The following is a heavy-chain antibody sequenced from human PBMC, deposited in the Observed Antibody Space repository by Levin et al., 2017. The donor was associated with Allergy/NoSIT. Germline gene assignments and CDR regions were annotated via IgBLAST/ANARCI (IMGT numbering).Heavy chain of an antibody. V-gene: IGHV3-33*01. D-gene: IGHD2-2*01. CDR1: GFTFSSYG. J-gene: IGHJ3*02. CDR3: ARGLVPAAATRPWDAFDI. Sequence: GGSLRLSCAASGFTFSSYGMHWVRQAPGKGLEWVAVIWYDGSNKYYADSVKGRFTISRDNSKNTLYLQMNSLRAEDTAVYYCARGLVPAAATRPWDAFDIWGQGTMVTVSS. CDR2: IWYDGSNK.